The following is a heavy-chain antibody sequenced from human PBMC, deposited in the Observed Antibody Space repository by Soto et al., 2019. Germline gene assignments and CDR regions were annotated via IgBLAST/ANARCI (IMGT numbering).Heavy chain of an antibody. CDR3: ARRRGYCGGDCYPDYYYYMDV. CDR1: GGSISSYY. D-gene: IGHD2-21*01. V-gene: IGHV4-59*01. CDR2: IYYSGST. J-gene: IGHJ6*03. Sequence: TLSLTCTVSGGSISSYYWSWIRQPPGKGLEWIGYIYYSGSTNYNPSLKSRVTISVDTSKNQFSLKLSSVTAADTAVYYCARRRGYCGGDCYPDYYYYMDVWGKGTTVTVSS.